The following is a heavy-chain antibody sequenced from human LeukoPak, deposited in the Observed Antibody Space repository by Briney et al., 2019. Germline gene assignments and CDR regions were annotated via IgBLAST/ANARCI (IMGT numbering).Heavy chain of an antibody. J-gene: IGHJ3*01. CDR3: AGIKKRYFDWPNSNYAFDV. CDR2: IYYSGST. CDR1: GGSISSTNW. V-gene: IGHV4-4*02. Sequence: SATLSLTCAVSGGSISSTNWWSWVRQVPGRGLEWIGEIYYSGSTNYNPSLRSRVSISIDRSKNHFSLKLSSVTAADTAVYYCAGIKKRYFDWPNSNYAFDVWGQGTLVAISS. D-gene: IGHD3-9*01.